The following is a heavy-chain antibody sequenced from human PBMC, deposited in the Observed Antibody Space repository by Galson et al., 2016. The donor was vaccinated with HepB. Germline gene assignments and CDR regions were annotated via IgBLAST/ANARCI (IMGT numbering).Heavy chain of an antibody. J-gene: IGHJ4*02. V-gene: IGHV3-7*03. CDR3: ARGANRGRPFDY. D-gene: IGHD3-10*01. CDR1: GFTFSSYW. Sequence: SLRLSCAASGFTFSSYWMSWVRQAPGKGLEWVANVKRDGSERYYVDSVKGRFTISRDNAKNSLFLQMNSLRVEDTAVYYCARGANRGRPFDYWGQGTLDTVSS. CDR2: VKRDGSER.